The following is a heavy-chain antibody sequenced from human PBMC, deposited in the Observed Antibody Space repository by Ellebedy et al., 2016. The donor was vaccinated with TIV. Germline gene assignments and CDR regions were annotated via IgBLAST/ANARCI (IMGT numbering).Heavy chain of an antibody. CDR1: RLLVSSNGMR. Sequence: SGPTLVKPTQTLTLTCTLSRLLVSSNGMRVSWIRQPPGKALEWLARIDWDDDTFYSTSLKTRLTISEDTSKNQVVLTLTNMDPVDTATYYCARTLGGSYGIDYWGQGTLVTVSS. J-gene: IGHJ4*02. V-gene: IGHV2-70*04. CDR2: IDWDDDT. CDR3: ARTLGGSYGIDY. D-gene: IGHD3-10*01.